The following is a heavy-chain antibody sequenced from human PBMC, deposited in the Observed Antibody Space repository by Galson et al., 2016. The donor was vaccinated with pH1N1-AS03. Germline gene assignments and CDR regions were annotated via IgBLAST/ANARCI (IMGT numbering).Heavy chain of an antibody. V-gene: IGHV4-31*03. J-gene: IGHJ4*02. Sequence: TLSLTCNVSGGSISETAYYWTWVRQRPGEALEWIGYLHYTGNAFYNPSLESRVTISQDTSKRQISLTLKSVTAADTAVYFCARTGSNGWYYFDSWGQGALVTVSS. CDR1: GGSISETAYY. CDR2: LHYTGNA. D-gene: IGHD6-19*01. CDR3: ARTGSNGWYYFDS.